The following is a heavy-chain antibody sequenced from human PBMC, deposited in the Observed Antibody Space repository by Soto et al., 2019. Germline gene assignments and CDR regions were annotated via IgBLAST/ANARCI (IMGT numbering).Heavy chain of an antibody. V-gene: IGHV3-11*01. D-gene: IGHD3-22*01. CDR3: AKRPPVVTHRYFDY. Sequence: PGGSLRLSCAASGFTFSDNYMSWIRQAPGKGLEWVSYISSSGSIIYYADSVKGRFTISRDNAKNSLYLQMNSLRAEDTAVYYCAKRPPVVTHRYFDYWGQGTLVTVSS. J-gene: IGHJ4*02. CDR1: GFTFSDNY. CDR2: ISSSGSII.